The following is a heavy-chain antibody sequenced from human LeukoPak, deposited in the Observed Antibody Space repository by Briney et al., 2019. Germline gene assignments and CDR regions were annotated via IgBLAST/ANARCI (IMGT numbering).Heavy chain of an antibody. Sequence: PGGSLRLSCAASGFTFSSYGMHWVRQAPGKGLEWVAFIRYDGSNKYYADSVKGRFTISRDNSKNTLYLQMNSLRAEDTAVYYCAKSLEMAYNWPLAFDIWGQGTMVTVSS. V-gene: IGHV3-30*02. CDR1: GFTFSSYG. J-gene: IGHJ3*02. CDR2: IRYDGSNK. D-gene: IGHD5-24*01. CDR3: AKSLEMAYNWPLAFDI.